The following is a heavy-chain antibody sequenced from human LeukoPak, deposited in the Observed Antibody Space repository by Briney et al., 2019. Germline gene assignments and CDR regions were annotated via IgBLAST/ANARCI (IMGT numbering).Heavy chain of an antibody. D-gene: IGHD3-22*01. CDR1: GYSISSGYY. Sequence: SETVSLTCTVSGYSISSGYYWGWIRQPPGKGLEWIGSIDHSGSTYYNPSLKSRVTISVDTSKNQFSLKLSSVTAADTAVYYCARGSGRYYYDSSGYYGYWGQGTLVTVSS. V-gene: IGHV4-38-2*02. CDR2: IDHSGST. J-gene: IGHJ4*02. CDR3: ARGSGRYYYDSSGYYGY.